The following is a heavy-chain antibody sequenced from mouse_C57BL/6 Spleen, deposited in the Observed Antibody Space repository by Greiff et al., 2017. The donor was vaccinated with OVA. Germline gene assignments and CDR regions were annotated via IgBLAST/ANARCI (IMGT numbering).Heavy chain of an antibody. J-gene: IGHJ3*01. CDR3: ARGEANWDTFAY. Sequence: QVHVKQPGAELVRPGSSVKLSCKASGYTFTSYWMHWVKQRPIQGLEWIGNIDPSDSETHYNQKFKDKATLTVDKSSSTAYMQLSSLTSEDSAVYYCARGEANWDTFAYWGQGTLVTVSA. D-gene: IGHD4-1*01. V-gene: IGHV1-52*01. CDR1: GYTFTSYW. CDR2: IDPSDSET.